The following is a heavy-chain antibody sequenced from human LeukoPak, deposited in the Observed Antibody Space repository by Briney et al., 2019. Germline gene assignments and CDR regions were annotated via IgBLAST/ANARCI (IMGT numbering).Heavy chain of an antibody. V-gene: IGHV1-69*13. CDR1: GGTFSSYT. Sequence: SVKVSCKASGGTFSSYTITWVRQAPGQGLEWMGGIIPTFGSANYAQKFQGRVTITADESTTTAYMELSSLRSEDTAVYYCASPVYDSRDYYHKDDAFDIWGQGTMVTVSS. CDR3: ASPVYDSRDYYHKDDAFDI. J-gene: IGHJ3*02. CDR2: IIPTFGSA. D-gene: IGHD3-22*01.